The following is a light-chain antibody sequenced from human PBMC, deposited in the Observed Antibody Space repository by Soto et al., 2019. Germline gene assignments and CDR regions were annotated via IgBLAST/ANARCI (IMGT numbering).Light chain of an antibody. V-gene: IGKV1-5*01. CDR2: DAS. Sequence: DIQMTQSPSTLSASVGDRVTITCRASQSIGSSLAWYQQKPGKAPNLLISDASSLERGVPLRFGGSGSGTEFTLSIRSLQPDDFATYYCQQYNGYSRTFDQGTKVEIK. CDR3: QQYNGYSRT. J-gene: IGKJ1*01. CDR1: QSIGSS.